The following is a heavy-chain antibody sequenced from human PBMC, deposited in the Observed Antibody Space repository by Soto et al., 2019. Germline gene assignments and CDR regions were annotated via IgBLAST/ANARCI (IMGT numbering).Heavy chain of an antibody. J-gene: IGHJ4*02. CDR2: IIPVFGTV. Sequence: QVKLVQSGAEVKKPGSSVKVSCKASGGTFGNSAISWVRQDPGQGLEWMGGIIPVFGTVNYAQKFEGRVTIAADESTSTVFMKMIRLTSEDTAVYYCAKVMAAAGYDSWGQGTLVTVSS. CDR1: GGTFGNSA. D-gene: IGHD3-16*01. V-gene: IGHV1-69*01. CDR3: AKVMAAAGYDS.